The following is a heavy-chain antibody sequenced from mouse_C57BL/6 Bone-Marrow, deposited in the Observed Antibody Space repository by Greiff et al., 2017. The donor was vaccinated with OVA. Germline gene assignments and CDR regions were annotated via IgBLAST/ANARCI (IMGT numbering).Heavy chain of an antibody. J-gene: IGHJ2*01. CDR1: GFTFTDYY. Sequence: EVHLVESGGGLVQPGGSLSLSCAASGFTFTDYYMSWVRQPPGTALEWLGFIRNKANGYTTEYSASVKGRFTISRDNSRSILYLQMNALRAEDSATYYCARGANMGYWGQGTTLTVSS. CDR3: ARGANMGY. D-gene: IGHD2-1*01. V-gene: IGHV7-3*01. CDR2: IRNKANGYTT.